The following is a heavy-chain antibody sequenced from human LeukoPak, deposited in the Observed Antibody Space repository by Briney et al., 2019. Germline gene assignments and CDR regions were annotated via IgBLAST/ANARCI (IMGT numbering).Heavy chain of an antibody. J-gene: IGHJ5*02. Sequence: SETLSLTCIVSGGYISSNYWSWIRQPPGKGLEWIAYIYYTGSTDYNPSLKTRVTISVDTSKNQFSLKLSSVTAADTAVYYCARESTAGWFDPWGQGTLVTVSS. CDR1: GGYISSNY. V-gene: IGHV4-59*01. CDR2: IYYTGST. CDR3: ARESTAGWFDP.